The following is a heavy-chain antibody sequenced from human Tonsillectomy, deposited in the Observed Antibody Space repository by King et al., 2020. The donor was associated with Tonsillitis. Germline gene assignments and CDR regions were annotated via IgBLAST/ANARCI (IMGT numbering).Heavy chain of an antibody. V-gene: IGHV4-59*01. J-gene: IGHJ4*02. CDR1: GGSISNYY. D-gene: IGHD5-24*01. CDR3: ARYRDGYNSYYFYY. Sequence: VQLQESGPGLVKPSETLSLTCTVSGGSISNYYWNWIRQPPGKGLGWIGYIYYSGSTNYNPSLKSRVTISVDTSKNQFSLKVTSVTAADTAVYYCARYRDGYNSYYFYYWGQGTLVTVSS. CDR2: IYYSGST.